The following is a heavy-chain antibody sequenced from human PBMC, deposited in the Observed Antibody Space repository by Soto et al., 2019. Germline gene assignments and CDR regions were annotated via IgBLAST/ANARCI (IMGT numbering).Heavy chain of an antibody. J-gene: IGHJ4*02. CDR1: GFTFSSYA. Sequence: GGSLRLSCAASGFTFSSYAMSRVRQAPGKGLEWVSAISGSGGSTYYADSVKGRFTISRDNSKNTLYLQMNSLRAEDTAIYYSAKMPGGIDYWGQGTLVTVSS. CDR2: ISGSGGST. V-gene: IGHV3-23*01. CDR3: AKMPGGIDY. D-gene: IGHD1-1*01.